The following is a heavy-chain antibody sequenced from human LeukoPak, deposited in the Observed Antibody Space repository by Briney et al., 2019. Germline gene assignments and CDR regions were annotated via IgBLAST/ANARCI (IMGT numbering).Heavy chain of an antibody. D-gene: IGHD1-7*01. CDR3: ASNWNYGWFDP. Sequence: SETLSLTRTVSGGSISSYYWSWIRQPPGKGLEWIGYIYYSGSTNYNPSLKSRVTISVDTSKNQFSLKLSSVTATDTAVYYCASNWNYGWFDPWGQGTLVTVSS. J-gene: IGHJ5*02. V-gene: IGHV4-59*08. CDR2: IYYSGST. CDR1: GGSISSYY.